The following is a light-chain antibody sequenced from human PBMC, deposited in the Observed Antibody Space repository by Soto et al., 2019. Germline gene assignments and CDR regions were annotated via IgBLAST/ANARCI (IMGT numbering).Light chain of an antibody. J-gene: IGKJ1*01. V-gene: IGKV1-5*03. CDR1: QTISSW. CDR2: KAS. CDR3: KHTNSYSEA. Sequence: DIQMTQSPSTLSGSVGDRVTITCRASQTISSWLAWYQQKPGKAPKLLIYKASTLQSGDPSRSSGSTSGTEYTLTIRSLQPDDFTTYYCKHTNSYSEALGQATKVELK.